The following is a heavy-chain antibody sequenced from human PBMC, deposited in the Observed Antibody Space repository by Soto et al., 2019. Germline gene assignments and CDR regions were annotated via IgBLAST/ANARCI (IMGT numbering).Heavy chain of an antibody. CDR3: ARDLGSSASVSYPDF. Sequence: GESLKISCKGSGYSFTSYWIGWVRQMPGKGLEWMGIIYPGDSDTRYSPSFQGQVTISVDKSISTAYLQWNSLQASDTAVYFCARDLGSSASVSYPDFWGQGTLVTVSS. CDR2: IYPGDSDT. J-gene: IGHJ4*02. V-gene: IGHV5-51*01. CDR1: GYSFTSYW. D-gene: IGHD3-10*01.